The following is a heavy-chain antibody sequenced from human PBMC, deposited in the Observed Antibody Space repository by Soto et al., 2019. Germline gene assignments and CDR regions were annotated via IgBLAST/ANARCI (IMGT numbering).Heavy chain of an antibody. CDR2: IYHSGST. CDR1: GGSISSSNW. Sequence: SSETLSLTCAVSGGSISSSNWWSWVRQPPGKGLEWIGEIYHSGSTNYNPSLKSRVTISVDKSKNQFSLKLSSVTAADTALYYCARSNSGNYYEVFDYWGQGTLVTVSS. J-gene: IGHJ4*02. D-gene: IGHD1-26*01. V-gene: IGHV4-4*02. CDR3: ARSNSGNYYEVFDY.